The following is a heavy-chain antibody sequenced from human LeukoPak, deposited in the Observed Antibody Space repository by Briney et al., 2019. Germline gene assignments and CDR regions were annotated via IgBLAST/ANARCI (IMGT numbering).Heavy chain of an antibody. V-gene: IGHV1-2*02. CDR3: ARDGVSTTPDFDY. D-gene: IGHD2-8*01. CDR2: IYPNSGAT. CDR1: GYTFTAYY. Sequence: ASVKVSCKSSGYTFTAYYMYWLRQAPGQGLECLGWIYPNSGATGYAQNFQGRVTMTRDTSVSTIYMELSRLRSDDTAVYYCARDGVSTTPDFDYWGQGTLVTVSS. J-gene: IGHJ4*02.